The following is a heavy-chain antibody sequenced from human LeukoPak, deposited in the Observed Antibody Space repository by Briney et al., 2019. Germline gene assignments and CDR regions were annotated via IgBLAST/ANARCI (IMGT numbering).Heavy chain of an antibody. Sequence: PSETLSLTCAVSGGSISSSNWWSWVRQPPGKGLEWIGEIYHSGSTNYNASLKSRVTISVDKSKNQFSLKLTSVTAADTAVYHCVAAAVAVDYWGQGTLVTVSS. V-gene: IGHV4-4*02. D-gene: IGHD6-19*01. CDR2: IYHSGST. CDR1: GGSISSSNW. J-gene: IGHJ4*02. CDR3: VAAAVAVDY.